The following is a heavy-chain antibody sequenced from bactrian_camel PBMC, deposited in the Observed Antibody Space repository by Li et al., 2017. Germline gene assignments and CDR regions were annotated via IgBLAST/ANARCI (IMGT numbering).Heavy chain of an antibody. V-gene: IGHV3S1*01. J-gene: IGHJ4*01. Sequence: HVQLVESGGGSVQAGGSLNLSCTVTGRTSIPYCMGWFRQAPGKEREGVAAIYTGDGSTYYVDSVKDRFTISRDNAKNTVYLQMNSLKPEDTAVYYCVRDSDWGQGTQVTVS. CDR3: VRDSD. CDR2: IYTGDGST. CDR1: GRTSIPYC.